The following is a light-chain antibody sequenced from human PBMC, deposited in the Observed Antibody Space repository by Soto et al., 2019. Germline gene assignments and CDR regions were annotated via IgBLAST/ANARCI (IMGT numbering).Light chain of an antibody. Sequence: VLTQPPSMSGAPGQRVSLSCTGSISNIGAHYVVHWYQQLPGTAPRLLIFDNTNRPSGVPDRFSASKSDTSASLAISGLQAEHESDYYCQSYDISLRGFVFGTGTKGIDL. V-gene: IGLV1-40*01. J-gene: IGLJ1*01. CDR2: DNT. CDR3: QSYDISLRGFV. CDR1: ISNIGAHYV.